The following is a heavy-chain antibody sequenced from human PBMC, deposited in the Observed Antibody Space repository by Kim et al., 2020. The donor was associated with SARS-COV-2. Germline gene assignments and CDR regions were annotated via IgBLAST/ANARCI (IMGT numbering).Heavy chain of an antibody. J-gene: IGHJ5*02. CDR2: IIHSGST. CDR1: GGSFSGYS. V-gene: IGHV4-34*01. D-gene: IGHD5-12*01. CDR3: ARGKAVIVAKIPTGGWLDP. Sequence: SETLSLTCAVYGGSFSGYSWSWIRQPPGKGLEWIGEIIHSGSTNYNPSLKSRVTISVDTSKNQFSLKLRSVTAADTAVYYCARGKAVIVAKIPTGGWLDPWGQGSLGSASS.